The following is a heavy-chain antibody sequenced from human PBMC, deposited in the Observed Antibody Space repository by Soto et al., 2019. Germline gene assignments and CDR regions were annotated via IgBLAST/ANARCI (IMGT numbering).Heavy chain of an antibody. CDR3: AKVGVATDGDYL. V-gene: IGHV3-23*01. D-gene: IGHD3-3*01. CDR2: ISGGGQAT. CDR1: GFNISNHA. Sequence: GGSLRLSCAVSGFNISNHAMTWVRQAPGEGLEWVAVISGGGQATHYVDSVKGRFTISRDNSKNMVFLQMNSLRIEDTALYLCAKVGVATDGDYLWCQGTVVTVSS. J-gene: IGHJ5*02.